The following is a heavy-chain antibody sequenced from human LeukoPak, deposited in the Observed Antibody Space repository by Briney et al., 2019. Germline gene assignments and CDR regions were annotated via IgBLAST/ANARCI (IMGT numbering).Heavy chain of an antibody. V-gene: IGHV1-2*02. Sequence: GASVKVSCKASGYTFTSYYMHWVRQAPGQGLEWMGWINPNSGGTNYAQKFQGRVTMTRDTSISTAYMELSRLRSDDTAVYYCAREDDIAAAGGFDYWGQGTLVTVSS. D-gene: IGHD6-13*01. J-gene: IGHJ4*02. CDR1: GYTFTSYY. CDR3: AREDDIAAAGGFDY. CDR2: INPNSGGT.